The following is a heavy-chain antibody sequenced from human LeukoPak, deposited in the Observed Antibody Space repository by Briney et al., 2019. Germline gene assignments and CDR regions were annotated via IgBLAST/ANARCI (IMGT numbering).Heavy chain of an antibody. CDR2: ISYDGSNK. Sequence: PGGSLRLSCAASGFTFSSYAMHWVRQAPGKGLEWVAVISYDGSNKYYADSVKGRFTISRDNAKNSLYVQMNSLRAEDTAVYYCARDSYCSSISCLTDYWGQGTLVTVSS. J-gene: IGHJ4*02. D-gene: IGHD2-2*01. V-gene: IGHV3-30-3*01. CDR3: ARDSYCSSISCLTDY. CDR1: GFTFSSYA.